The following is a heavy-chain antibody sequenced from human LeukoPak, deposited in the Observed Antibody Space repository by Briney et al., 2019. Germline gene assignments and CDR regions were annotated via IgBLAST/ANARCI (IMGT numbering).Heavy chain of an antibody. Sequence: PSETLSLTCTVSGGSISSSSYYWGWIRQPPGKGLEWIGSIYYSGSTNYNPSLKSRVTISVDTSKNQFSLKLSSVTAADTAVYYCARDESFVSIFGVVLGAFDIWGQGTMVTVSS. V-gene: IGHV4-39*07. CDR3: ARDESFVSIFGVVLGAFDI. CDR1: GGSISSSSYY. CDR2: IYYSGST. D-gene: IGHD3-3*01. J-gene: IGHJ3*02.